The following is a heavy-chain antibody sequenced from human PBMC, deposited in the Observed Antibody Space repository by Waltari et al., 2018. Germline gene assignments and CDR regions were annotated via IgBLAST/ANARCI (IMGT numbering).Heavy chain of an antibody. CDR2: IRHDNRGI. Sequence: EVQLVESGGGLVQPGGSLRLSCAASGFTFSNYWMSWVRQAPGKGREWGANIRHDNRGIYYVDSVKGRFTISRDNAKNSLFLQMNSLRGEDTAVYYCAREPGRVGFDYWGQGTLVTVSS. CDR3: AREPGRVGFDY. CDR1: GFTFSNYW. V-gene: IGHV3-7*01. D-gene: IGHD1-26*01. J-gene: IGHJ4*02.